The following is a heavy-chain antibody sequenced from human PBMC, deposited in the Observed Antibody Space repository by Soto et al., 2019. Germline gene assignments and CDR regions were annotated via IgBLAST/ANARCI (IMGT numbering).Heavy chain of an antibody. D-gene: IGHD4-17*01. Sequence: QVQLQESGPGLVKPSQTLSLTCSLSGGSLSSGHYYWTWIRQPPGKGLEWIGYFYYSGSTYYNPSLKSRLTISKDGTKNQFSLNLTSATAADTAVYYCARAGATTAAGYFYYGLDVWGPGTTVTVSS. CDR2: FYYSGST. V-gene: IGHV4-30-4*01. J-gene: IGHJ6*02. CDR1: GGSLSSGHYY. CDR3: ARAGATTAAGYFYYGLDV.